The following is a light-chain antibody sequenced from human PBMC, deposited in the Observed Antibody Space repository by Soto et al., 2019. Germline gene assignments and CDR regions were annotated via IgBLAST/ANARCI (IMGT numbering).Light chain of an antibody. CDR2: KAS. CDR3: QQYNSYSRT. Sequence: DLQMPQSPSTLSASVGARVPITCRASQSISTWLAWHQQKPGKATKLLISKASSLESGVPSRFSGSGSGTEFTLTISSLQPDEFATYYCQQYNSYSRTFGQGTKVDIK. J-gene: IGKJ1*01. CDR1: QSISTW. V-gene: IGKV1-5*03.